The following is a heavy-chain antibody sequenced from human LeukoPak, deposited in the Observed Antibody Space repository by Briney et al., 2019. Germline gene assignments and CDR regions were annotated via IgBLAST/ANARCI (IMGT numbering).Heavy chain of an antibody. CDR2: IIPILGIA. CDR3: ARVLTTRYYYYYYGMDV. D-gene: IGHD1-26*01. CDR1: GGTFSSYA. J-gene: IGHJ6*02. V-gene: IGHV1-69*04. Sequence: SVKVSCKASGGTFSSYAISWVRQAPGQGLEWMGRIIPILGIANYAQKFQGRVTITADKSTSTAYMELSSLRSEDTAVYYCARVLTTRYYYYYYGMDVWGQGTTVTVSS.